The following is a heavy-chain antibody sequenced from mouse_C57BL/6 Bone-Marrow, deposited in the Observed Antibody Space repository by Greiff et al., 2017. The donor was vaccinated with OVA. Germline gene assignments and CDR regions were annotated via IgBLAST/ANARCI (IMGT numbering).Heavy chain of an antibody. Sequence: QVQLQQPGAELVKPGASVKLSCKASGYTFTSYWMHWVKQRPGQGLEWIGMIHPNSGSTNYNEKFKSKATLTVDKSSSTAYMQLSSLTSEDSAVYYCARGEALWSRFAYWGQGTLVTVSA. V-gene: IGHV1-64*01. D-gene: IGHD1-1*02. CDR1: GYTFTSYW. J-gene: IGHJ3*01. CDR2: IHPNSGST. CDR3: ARGEALWSRFAY.